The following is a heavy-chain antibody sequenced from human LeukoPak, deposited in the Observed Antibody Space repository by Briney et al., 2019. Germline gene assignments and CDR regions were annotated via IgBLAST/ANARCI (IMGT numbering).Heavy chain of an antibody. CDR2: ISGSGGST. CDR1: GFTFSSYG. Sequence: GGSLRLSCAASGFTFSSYGMSWVRQAPGKGLEWVSAISGSGGSTYYADSVKGRFTISRDNSKNTLYLQMNSLRAEDTAVYYCAKDGSYGGNSDFDYWGQGTLVTVSS. V-gene: IGHV3-23*01. D-gene: IGHD4-23*01. CDR3: AKDGSYGGNSDFDY. J-gene: IGHJ4*02.